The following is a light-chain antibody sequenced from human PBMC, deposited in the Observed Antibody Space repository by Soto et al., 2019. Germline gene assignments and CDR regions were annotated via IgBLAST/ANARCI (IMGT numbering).Light chain of an antibody. Sequence: ELVLTQSPGTLSLSPGERATLSCRASQSVSSTYLAWYQQKPDQAPRLLIYGASSRATGIPDRFSGSGSGTDFTLTISRLEPEDFAVYYCQQYGSSALTFGQGTKVEIK. CDR1: QSVSSTY. J-gene: IGKJ1*01. V-gene: IGKV3-20*01. CDR2: GAS. CDR3: QQYGSSALT.